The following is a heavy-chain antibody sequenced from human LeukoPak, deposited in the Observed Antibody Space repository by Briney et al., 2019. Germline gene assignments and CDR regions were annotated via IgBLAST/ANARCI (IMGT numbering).Heavy chain of an antibody. V-gene: IGHV4-59*01. CDR3: ARNDITIFGVVNYYYYYGMDV. Sequence: SETLSLTCTVSGGSISSYYWSWIRQPPGKGLEWIGYIYYSGSTNYNPSLKSRVTISVDTSKNQFPLKLSSVTAADTAEYYCARNDITIFGVVNYYYYYGMDVWGQGTTVTVSS. CDR1: GGSISSYY. J-gene: IGHJ6*02. CDR2: IYYSGST. D-gene: IGHD3-3*01.